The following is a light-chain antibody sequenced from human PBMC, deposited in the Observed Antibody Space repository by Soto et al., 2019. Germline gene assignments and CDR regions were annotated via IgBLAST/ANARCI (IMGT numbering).Light chain of an antibody. CDR3: QQRSNWPPIT. CDR2: DAS. J-gene: IGKJ5*01. CDR1: QSVKTF. Sequence: EIVLTQSPATLSLSPGERATLSCRASQSVKTFLVWYQKRPGQAPRLFXYDASHRAAGIPARFSGSGFGTDLTLTISSLETEDAAVYYCQQRSNWPPITFGQGTRLEIK. V-gene: IGKV3-11*01.